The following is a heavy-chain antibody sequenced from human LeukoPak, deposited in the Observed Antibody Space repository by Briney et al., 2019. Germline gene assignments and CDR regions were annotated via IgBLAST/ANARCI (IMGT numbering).Heavy chain of an antibody. CDR1: GGSISSYY. CDR2: IYYSGST. D-gene: IGHD3-16*02. Sequence: PSETLSLTCTVSGGSISSYYWSWLRQSPGKGLEWIGYIYYSGSTNYNPSLKSRDTISVITSNNQFTLKLSSVTAADAAVYYCARVMITFGGVIVDAFDIWGQGTMVTVSS. CDR3: ARVMITFGGVIVDAFDI. J-gene: IGHJ3*02. V-gene: IGHV4-59*01.